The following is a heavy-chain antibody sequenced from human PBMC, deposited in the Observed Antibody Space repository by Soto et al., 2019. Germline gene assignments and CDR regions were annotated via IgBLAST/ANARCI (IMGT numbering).Heavy chain of an antibody. CDR3: AHGTYGATLSPFGA. Sequence: QITLIESGPTLVKPTQTLTLTCHFSGFTLTSSEVGVAWIRQPPGKALEWLALIYWDDAKRYTPSLKTRLTITKVTSKIQVVLTMTNVDPVDTATYFCAHGTYGATLSPFGAWGQGDLVTVSS. D-gene: IGHD2-21*01. CDR1: GFTLTSSEVG. V-gene: IGHV2-5*02. J-gene: IGHJ5*02. CDR2: IYWDDAK.